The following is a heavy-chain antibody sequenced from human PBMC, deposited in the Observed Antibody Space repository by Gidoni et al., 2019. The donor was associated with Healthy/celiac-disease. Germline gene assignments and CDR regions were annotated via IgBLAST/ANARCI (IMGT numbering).Heavy chain of an antibody. CDR2: IYYSGST. Sequence: QLQLQESGPGRVKPSETLSLTCTVSGGSTSSSSYYWGWIRQPPGKGLGWIESIYYSGSTYYNPSLKSRVTISVDTSKSQFSLKLSSVTAADTAVYYCARHDGSSGWYVRYFQHWGQGTLVTVSS. J-gene: IGHJ1*01. CDR3: ARHDGSSGWYVRYFQH. CDR1: GGSTSSSSYY. D-gene: IGHD6-19*01. V-gene: IGHV4-39*01.